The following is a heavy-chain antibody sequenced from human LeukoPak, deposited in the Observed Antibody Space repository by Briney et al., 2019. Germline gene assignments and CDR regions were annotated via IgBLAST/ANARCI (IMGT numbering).Heavy chain of an antibody. J-gene: IGHJ5*02. V-gene: IGHV3-23*01. Sequence: GGSLRLSCAASGFTFSSYAMSLVRQAPGKGLEWVSASSGSGGSTYYADSVKGRFTISRDNSKNTLYLQMNSLRAEDTAVYYCAKSPYGSSWYNWFDPWGQGTLVTVSS. CDR3: AKSPYGSSWYNWFDP. CDR2: SSGSGGST. D-gene: IGHD6-13*01. CDR1: GFTFSSYA.